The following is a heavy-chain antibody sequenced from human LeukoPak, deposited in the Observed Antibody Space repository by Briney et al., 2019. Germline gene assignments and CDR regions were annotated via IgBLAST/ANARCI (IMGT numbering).Heavy chain of an antibody. CDR3: ARDPRTVRI. Sequence: PGGSLRLSCVASGFTFSASYMTWVRQPPGKGLEWLSYISENSGDTNYADSVKGRFTVPRHNAKHSLYLPMNSLRVEDTAGYFCARDPRTVRIWGQGTLVTVSS. D-gene: IGHD1-1*01. J-gene: IGHJ4*02. CDR2: ISENSGDT. CDR1: GFTFSASY. V-gene: IGHV3-11*06.